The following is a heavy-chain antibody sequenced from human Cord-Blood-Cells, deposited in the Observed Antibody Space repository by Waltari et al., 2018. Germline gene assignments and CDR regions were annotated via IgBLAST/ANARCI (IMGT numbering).Heavy chain of an antibody. Sequence: QVQLVQSGAEVKKPGASVKVSCKASGYTFTGYYMHWVRQAPGQGLEWLGRINPNTVGTNHAQKFQGRVTMTRDTSISTAYMELSRLRSDDTAVYYCARALGGGYYGMDVWGQGTTVTVSS. CDR2: INPNTVGT. CDR3: ARALGGGYYGMDV. V-gene: IGHV1-2*06. D-gene: IGHD3-16*01. J-gene: IGHJ6*02. CDR1: GYTFTGYY.